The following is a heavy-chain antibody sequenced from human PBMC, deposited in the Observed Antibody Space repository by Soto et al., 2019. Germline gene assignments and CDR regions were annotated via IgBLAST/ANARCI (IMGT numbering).Heavy chain of an antibody. J-gene: IGHJ5*02. V-gene: IGHV1-18*01. D-gene: IGHD3-3*01. CDR2: SSAYNGNT. CDR3: ARDVPATYDFWSVDWFDP. Sequence: QVQLVQSGAEVKKPGASVKVSCKASGYTFINYGISWVRQAPGQGLGWMGWSSAYNGNTNYAQKLKGRATKTTDTSKSTAYMELRSLRSDDTAVYYCARDVPATYDFWSVDWFDPWGQGTLVTVSS. CDR1: GYTFINYG.